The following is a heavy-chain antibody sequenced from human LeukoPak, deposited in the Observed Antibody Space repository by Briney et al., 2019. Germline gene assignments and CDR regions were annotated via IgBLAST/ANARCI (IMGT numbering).Heavy chain of an antibody. CDR2: INPNSGGT. Sequence: ASVKVSCKASGYTSTGYYLHWIRQAPGQGLEWMGWINPNSGGTNYAQNFQGRVTMTRDTSISTAYMELSRLSTDDTALYYCARDNSVGDNAWWFDPWGQGTLVTVSS. CDR1: GYTSTGYY. V-gene: IGHV1-2*02. J-gene: IGHJ5*02. D-gene: IGHD1-26*01. CDR3: ARDNSVGDNAWWFDP.